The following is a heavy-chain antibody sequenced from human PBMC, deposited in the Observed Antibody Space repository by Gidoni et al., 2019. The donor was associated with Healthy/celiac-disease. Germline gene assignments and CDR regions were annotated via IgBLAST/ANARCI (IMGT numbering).Heavy chain of an antibody. J-gene: IGHJ2*01. CDR1: GGSFSGYY. CDR3: ARGRSYCSSTSCYSLYFDL. CDR2: SNHSGST. Sequence: QVQLQQWGAGLLKPSETLSLTCAVYGGSFSGYYWSWIRQPPGKGLEWIGESNHSGSTNYNPSLKSRVTISVDTSKNQFSLKLSSVTAADTAVYYCARGRSYCSSTSCYSLYFDLWGRGTLVTVSS. D-gene: IGHD2-2*01. V-gene: IGHV4-34*01.